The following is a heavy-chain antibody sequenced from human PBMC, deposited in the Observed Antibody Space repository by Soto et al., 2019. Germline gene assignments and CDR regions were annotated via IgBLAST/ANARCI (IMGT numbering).Heavy chain of an antibody. CDR2: IRSKAYGGTT. D-gene: IGHD6-19*01. CDR1: GFTFGDYA. V-gene: IGHV3-49*04. J-gene: IGHJ4*02. CDR3: TRDTGIAVAGTFDY. Sequence: PGGSLRLSCTASGFTFGDYAMSWVRQAPGKGLEWVGFIRSKAYGGTTEYAASVKGRFTISRDDSKSIAYLQMNSLKTGDTAVYYCTRDTGIAVAGTFDYWGQGTLVTVSS.